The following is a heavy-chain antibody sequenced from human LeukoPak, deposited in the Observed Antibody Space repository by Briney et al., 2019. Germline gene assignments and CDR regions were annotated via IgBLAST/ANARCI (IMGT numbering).Heavy chain of an antibody. Sequence: ASVKVSCKASGYTFSYYYIHWVRQAPGQGLEWMGWINPDSGDTNYEQKFQDWVTMTRDTSVNTVYMELSSLKSDDTAVYYCARVGYYYGVGSHFKALDSWGQGTLVIVSS. D-gene: IGHD3-10*01. V-gene: IGHV1-2*04. CDR2: INPDSGDT. CDR1: GYTFSYYY. CDR3: ARVGYYYGVGSHFKALDS. J-gene: IGHJ4*02.